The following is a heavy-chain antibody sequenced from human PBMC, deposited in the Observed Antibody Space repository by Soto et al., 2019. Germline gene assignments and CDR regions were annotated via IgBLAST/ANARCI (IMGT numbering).Heavy chain of an antibody. D-gene: IGHD4-17*01. Sequence: QVQLVQSGAEVKKPGASVKVSCKASGYTFTSYYMHWVRQAPGQGLEWMGIINPSGGSTSYAQKFQGRVTMTRDKSTSTVYMELSSLRSEDTAVYYCAGVGVTTGAAADYWGQGTLVTVS. CDR3: AGVGVTTGAAADY. V-gene: IGHV1-46*01. CDR1: GYTFTSYY. CDR2: INPSGGST. J-gene: IGHJ4*02.